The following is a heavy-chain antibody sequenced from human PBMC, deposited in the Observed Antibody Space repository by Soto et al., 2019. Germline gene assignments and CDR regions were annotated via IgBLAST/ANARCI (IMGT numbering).Heavy chain of an antibody. CDR3: ARFTRYTVPDY. D-gene: IGHD1-20*01. V-gene: IGHV3-30-3*01. J-gene: IGHJ4*02. CDR2: ISYDGSNK. CDR1: GFIFSTYV. Sequence: QVQLVESGGGVVQPGRSLRLSCAASGFIFSTYVMYWVRQAPGKGLEWVAVISYDGSNKYYADSVKGRFTISRDNSKNTLYLQMNSLSAEDTAVYYCARFTRYTVPDYWGQGTLVTVSS.